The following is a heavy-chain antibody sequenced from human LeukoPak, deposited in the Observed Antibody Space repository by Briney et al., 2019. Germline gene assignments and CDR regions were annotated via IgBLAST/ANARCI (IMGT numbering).Heavy chain of an antibody. CDR2: SYTDDRT. D-gene: IGHD1-26*01. CDR3: ARVLSGSYSYALDY. J-gene: IGHJ4*02. Sequence: QSGGSLRLSCAASGFIVSSNYMSWVRQAPGKGLEWVSVSYTDDRTYYADPVKGRISMSRDNSKNTLYLQMSSLRAEDTAVYYCARVLSGSYSYALDYWGQGTLVTVSS. CDR1: GFIVSSNY. V-gene: IGHV3-66*01.